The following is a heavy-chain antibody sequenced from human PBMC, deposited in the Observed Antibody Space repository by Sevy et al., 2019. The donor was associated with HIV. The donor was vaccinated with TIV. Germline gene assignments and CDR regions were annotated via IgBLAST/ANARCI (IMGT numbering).Heavy chain of an antibody. CDR1: GFTFSSYA. CDR3: AKDAPPEAVAGNAGNWFDP. D-gene: IGHD6-19*01. V-gene: IGHV3-23*01. J-gene: IGHJ5*02. CDR2: ISGSGGST. Sequence: GGSLRLSCAASGFTFSSYAMSWVRQAPGKGLEWVSAISGSGGSTYYADSVKGRFTISRDNSKNTLYLQMNSLRAEEPAVYYCAKDAPPEAVAGNAGNWFDPWGQGTLVTVSS.